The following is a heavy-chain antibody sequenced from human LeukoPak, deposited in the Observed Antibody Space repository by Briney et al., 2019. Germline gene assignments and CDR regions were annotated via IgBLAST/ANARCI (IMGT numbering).Heavy chain of an antibody. CDR2: ISPDGSQT. CDR3: VRSLRSADF. Sequence: GGSLRLSCAASGFTFSSYSMNWVRQAPGKGLMWVSQISPDGSQTFYADSVKGRFTISRDNAKNTLFLQMDSLRAEDTALYYCVRSLRSADFWGQGTLVTVSS. V-gene: IGHV3-74*01. CDR1: GFTFSSYS. J-gene: IGHJ4*02.